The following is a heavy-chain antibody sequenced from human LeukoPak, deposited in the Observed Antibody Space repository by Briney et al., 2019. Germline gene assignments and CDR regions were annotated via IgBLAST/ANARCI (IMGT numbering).Heavy chain of an antibody. Sequence: ASVKVSCKASGYTFTIYGISWVRQAPGQGLEWMGWIGAYNGNTNYAQKLQGRVTMTEDTSTDTAYMELSSLRSEDTAVYYCARDDPGYYDSSEVGGMDVWGQGTTVTVSS. CDR1: GYTFTIYG. CDR2: IGAYNGNT. V-gene: IGHV1-18*01. CDR3: ARDDPGYYDSSEVGGMDV. D-gene: IGHD3-22*01. J-gene: IGHJ6*02.